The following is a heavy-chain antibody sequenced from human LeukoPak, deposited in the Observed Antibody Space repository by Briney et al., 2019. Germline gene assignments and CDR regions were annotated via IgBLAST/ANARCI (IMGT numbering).Heavy chain of an antibody. Sequence: SETLSLTCAVYGGSFSGYYWSWIRQPPGKGLEWIGEINHSGSTNYNPSLKRRVTISVETSKNQFSLKLSSVTAGDPAGFYCARGRQLRRSYYYSYGTVASGPGTPFSASS. V-gene: IGHV4-34*01. CDR2: INHSGST. D-gene: IGHD2-2*01. J-gene: IGHJ6*02. CDR1: GGSFSGYY. CDR3: ARGRQLRRSYYYSYGTVA.